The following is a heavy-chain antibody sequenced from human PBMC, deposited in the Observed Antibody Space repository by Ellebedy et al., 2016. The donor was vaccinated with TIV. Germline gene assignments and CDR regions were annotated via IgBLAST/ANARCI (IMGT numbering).Heavy chain of an antibody. CDR1: GYSISSGYF. D-gene: IGHD6-25*01. Sequence: MPSETLSLTCTVSGYSISSGYFWGWIRQPPGKGLEWIGRIYHSGTTYYNPSLKSRVTISVDTSRNHFALKLRSGTAADTAVYYGARDRGAASFDPWGQGALVTVSS. V-gene: IGHV4-38-2*02. CDR2: IYHSGTT. CDR3: ARDRGAASFDP. J-gene: IGHJ5*02.